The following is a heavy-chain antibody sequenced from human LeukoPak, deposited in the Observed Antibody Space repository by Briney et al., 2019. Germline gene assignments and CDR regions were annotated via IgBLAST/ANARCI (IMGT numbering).Heavy chain of an antibody. CDR2: IIPIFGTA. CDR3: ARDRNPGEINIMDV. CDR1: GATFSSYA. D-gene: IGHD3-10*01. J-gene: IGHJ6*04. Sequence: ASVKVSCKASGATFSSYAISWVRQAPGQGLEWMGGIIPIFGTANYAQKFQGRVTIIADKSTSTAYMELSSLRSEDTAVYYCARDRNPGEINIMDVWGKGTTVTVSS. V-gene: IGHV1-69*06.